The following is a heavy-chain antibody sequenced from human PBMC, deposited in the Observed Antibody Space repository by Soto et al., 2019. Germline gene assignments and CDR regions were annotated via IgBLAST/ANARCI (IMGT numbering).Heavy chain of an antibody. V-gene: IGHV3-74*01. CDR2: INSDGSST. D-gene: IGHD3-10*01. J-gene: IGHJ2*01. Sequence: PGGSLRLSCAASGITFSSYWMHWVRQAPGKGLVWVSRINSDGSSTSYADSVKGRFTISRDNAKNTLYLQMNSLRAEDTAVYYCAKETMGNWYFDLWGRGTLVTVSS. CDR1: GITFSSYW. CDR3: AKETMGNWYFDL.